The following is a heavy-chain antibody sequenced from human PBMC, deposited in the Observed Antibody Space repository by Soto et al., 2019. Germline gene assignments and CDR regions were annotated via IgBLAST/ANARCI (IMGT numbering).Heavy chain of an antibody. CDR1: GGTITYYY. D-gene: IGHD4-17*01. CDR3: VSVEGTPTVTGDYYYYAADV. J-gene: IGHJ6*02. Sequence: AETLSFTCTVSGGTITYYYWSWIRQAPGKGLEWLGYIFDGGSANYNPSLKSRVSFSLDKSQNQLSLKLTSVTGADTAIYYCVSVEGTPTVTGDYYYYAADVWGQGTAVTVSS. V-gene: IGHV4-59*12. CDR2: IFDGGSA.